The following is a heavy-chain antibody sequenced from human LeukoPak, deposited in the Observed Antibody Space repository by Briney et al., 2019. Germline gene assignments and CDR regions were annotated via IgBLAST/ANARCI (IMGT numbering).Heavy chain of an antibody. Sequence: GGSLRLSCAASGFTFSSYGMSWVRQAPGKGLEWVSAISGSGGSTYYADSVKGRFTISRDNSKNTLYLQMNSLRAEDTAVYYCAKDPSYSSGHFDYWGPGTLVTVSS. J-gene: IGHJ4*02. CDR1: GFTFSSYG. D-gene: IGHD6-19*01. V-gene: IGHV3-23*01. CDR2: ISGSGGST. CDR3: AKDPSYSSGHFDY.